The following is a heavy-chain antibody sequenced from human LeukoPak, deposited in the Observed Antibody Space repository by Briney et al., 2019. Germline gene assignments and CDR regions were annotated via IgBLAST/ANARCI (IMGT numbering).Heavy chain of an antibody. Sequence: GGSLRLSCAASGFTFSSYGMHWVRQAPGKGLEWVAFIRYDGSNKYYADSVKGRFTISRDNSKNTLYLQMNSLRAEDTAVCYCAREHYDSSGYYYVGAFDIWGQGTMVTVSS. CDR2: IRYDGSNK. CDR1: GFTFSSYG. V-gene: IGHV3-30*02. D-gene: IGHD3-22*01. J-gene: IGHJ3*02. CDR3: AREHYDSSGYYYVGAFDI.